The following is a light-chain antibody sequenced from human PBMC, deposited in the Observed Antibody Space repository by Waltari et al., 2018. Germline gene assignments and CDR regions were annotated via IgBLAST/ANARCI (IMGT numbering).Light chain of an antibody. J-gene: IGKJ1*01. CDR3: QEYVNLPAT. CDR2: DTS. Sequence: EIVLTHSPGTLSLSLGDRATLSCRASQSVRRSLTWYQQKPGQAPRLLIYDTSTRATGIPDRFSGSGSGTDFSLTISRLEPEDFAVYYCQEYVNLPATFGQGTKVEIK. V-gene: IGKV3-20*01. CDR1: QSVRRS.